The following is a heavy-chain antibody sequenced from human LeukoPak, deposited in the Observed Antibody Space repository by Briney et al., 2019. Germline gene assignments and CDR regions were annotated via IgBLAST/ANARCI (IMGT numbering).Heavy chain of an antibody. D-gene: IGHD4-17*01. V-gene: IGHV4-61*02. CDR1: GGSISSGSYY. J-gene: IGHJ4*02. CDR3: ARGYGDYGAYDY. Sequence: SETLSLTCTVSGGSISSGSYYWSWIRQPAGKGLEWIGRIYTSGSTNYNPSLKSRVTMSVDTSKNQFSLKLSSVTAADTAVYYCARGYGDYGAYDYWGQGTLVTVSS. CDR2: IYTSGST.